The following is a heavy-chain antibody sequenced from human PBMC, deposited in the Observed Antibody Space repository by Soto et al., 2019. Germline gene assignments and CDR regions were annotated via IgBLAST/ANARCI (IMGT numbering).Heavy chain of an antibody. CDR3: LRGNSGYGNFDY. CDR2: IKGDGSET. Sequence: HAGSMKLSCAASGVSVSSYWMHWVRQAPGKGLVWVSRIKGDGSETNYADSVKGRFTISRDNAKNTLYLQLNSLRAEDTAVYYCLRGNSGYGNFDYWGQGTRVTVYS. CDR1: GVSVSSYW. D-gene: IGHD5-12*01. V-gene: IGHV3-74*01. J-gene: IGHJ4*02.